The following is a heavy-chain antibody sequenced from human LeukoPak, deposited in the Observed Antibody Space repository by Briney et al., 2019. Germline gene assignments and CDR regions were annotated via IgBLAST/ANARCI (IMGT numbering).Heavy chain of an antibody. V-gene: IGHV4-59*01. CDR1: GGSISSYY. J-gene: IGHJ1*01. CDR2: IYYSGST. CDR3: ASLENYGGKTTGYFQH. Sequence: PSETLSLTCTVSGGSISSYYWSWIRQPPGKGLEWIWYIYYSGSTNYNPSLKSRVTISVDTSKNQFSLKLSSVTAADTAVYYCASLENYGGKTTGYFQHWGQGTLVTVSS. D-gene: IGHD4-23*01.